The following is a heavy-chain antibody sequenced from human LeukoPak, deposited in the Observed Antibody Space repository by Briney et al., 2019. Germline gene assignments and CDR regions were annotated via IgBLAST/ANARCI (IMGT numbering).Heavy chain of an antibody. V-gene: IGHV3-74*01. CDR2: ISHDGSIT. CDR1: EFPFSTYV. J-gene: IGHJ4*02. D-gene: IGHD6-19*01. Sequence: GGSLRLSCAASEFPFSTYVMHWVRQVPGKGLVWVSRISHDGSITSYADSVKGRFTISRDNSKNTLYLQMNSLRADDTAVYYCARDRDSSGWYEGFDYWGQGTLVTVSS. CDR3: ARDRDSSGWYEGFDY.